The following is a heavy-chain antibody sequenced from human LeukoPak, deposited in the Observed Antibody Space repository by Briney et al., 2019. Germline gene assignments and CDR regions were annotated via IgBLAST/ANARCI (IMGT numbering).Heavy chain of an antibody. Sequence: PSETLSLTCAVYGGSFSGYYWSWIRQPPGKGLEWIGEINHSGSTNYNPSLKSRVTISVDTSKGQFSLKLSSVTAADTAVYYCASYYRFDYMDVWGKGTTVTVSS. V-gene: IGHV4-34*01. CDR3: ASYYRFDYMDV. J-gene: IGHJ6*03. D-gene: IGHD3-22*01. CDR1: GGSFSGYY. CDR2: INHSGST.